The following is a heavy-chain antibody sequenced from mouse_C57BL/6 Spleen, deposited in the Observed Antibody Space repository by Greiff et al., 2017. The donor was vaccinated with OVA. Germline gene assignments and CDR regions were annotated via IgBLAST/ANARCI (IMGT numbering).Heavy chain of an antibody. CDR3: ARRGGNLWYFDV. Sequence: VMLVESGPELVKPGASVKISCKASGYAFSSSWMNWVKQRPGKGLEWIGRIYPGDGDTNYNGKFKGKATLTADKSSSTAYMQLSSLTSEDSAVYFCARRGGNLWYFDVWGTGTTVTVSS. V-gene: IGHV1-82*01. D-gene: IGHD1-1*02. CDR2: IYPGDGDT. J-gene: IGHJ1*03. CDR1: GYAFSSSW.